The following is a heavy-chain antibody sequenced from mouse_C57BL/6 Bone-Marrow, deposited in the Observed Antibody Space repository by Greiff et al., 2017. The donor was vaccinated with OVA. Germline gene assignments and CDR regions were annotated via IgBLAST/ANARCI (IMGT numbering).Heavy chain of an antibody. D-gene: IGHD1-1*01. Sequence: QVQLKQPGAELVKPGASVKLSCKASGYTFTSYWMHWVKQRPGRGLEWIGRIDPNSGGTKYNEKFKSKATLTVDKPSSTAYMQLSSLTSEDSAVYYCARGGYYYGSSYLFAYWGQGTLVTVSA. CDR3: ARGGYYYGSSYLFAY. J-gene: IGHJ3*01. CDR2: IDPNSGGT. V-gene: IGHV1-72*01. CDR1: GYTFTSYW.